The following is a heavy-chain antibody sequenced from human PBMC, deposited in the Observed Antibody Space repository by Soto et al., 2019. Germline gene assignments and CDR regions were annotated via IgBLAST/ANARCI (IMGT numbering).Heavy chain of an antibody. V-gene: IGHV3-7*01. CDR3: ARDEDILMESASYDAFQI. Sequence: GGSLRLSCVASGFRSSNYWMDWVRQAPGKGLEWVANINRDGSVEYYVDSVKGRFTISRGNAKNSLYLQMNSLRAEDTAVYYCARDEDILMESASYDAFQIWGQGTMVTVSS. D-gene: IGHD3-9*01. J-gene: IGHJ3*02. CDR2: INRDGSVE. CDR1: GFRSSNYW.